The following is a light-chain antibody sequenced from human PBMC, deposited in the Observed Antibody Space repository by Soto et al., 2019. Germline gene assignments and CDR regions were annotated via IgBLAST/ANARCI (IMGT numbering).Light chain of an antibody. CDR2: SNN. Sequence: QPVLTQPPSASGTPGQRVTISCSGSSSNIGSNPVNWYSQLPGTAPKLLIYSNNQRPSGVPDRLSGSKSGTSASLAISGLQSEDEADYYCAAWDDSLNGWVFGGGTKVTVL. J-gene: IGLJ3*02. V-gene: IGLV1-44*01. CDR1: SSNIGSNP. CDR3: AAWDDSLNGWV.